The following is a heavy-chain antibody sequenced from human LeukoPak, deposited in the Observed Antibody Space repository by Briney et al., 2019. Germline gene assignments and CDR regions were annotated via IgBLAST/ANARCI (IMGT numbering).Heavy chain of an antibody. CDR2: ISYDGSNK. CDR1: GFTFSSYA. Sequence: PGGSLRFSCAASGFTFSSYAMHWVRQAPGKGLEWVAVISYDGSNKYYADSVKGRFTISRDNSKNTLYLQMNSLRAEDTAVYYCARGYFDSSGYYLDPVFDYWGQGTLVTVSS. D-gene: IGHD3-22*01. V-gene: IGHV3-30*04. CDR3: ARGYFDSSGYYLDPVFDY. J-gene: IGHJ4*02.